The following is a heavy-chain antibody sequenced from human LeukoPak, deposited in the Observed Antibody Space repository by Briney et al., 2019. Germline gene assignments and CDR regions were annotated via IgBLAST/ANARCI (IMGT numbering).Heavy chain of an antibody. CDR1: GFTFSSYG. Sequence: GGSLRLSCAASGFTFSSYGMHWVRQAPGKGLERVAVISYDGSNKYYADSVKGRFTISRDNSKNTLYLQMNSLRAEDTAVYYCAKGMPPSLLLWFGEPQFDPWGQGTLVTVSS. J-gene: IGHJ5*02. CDR3: AKGMPPSLLLWFGEPQFDP. CDR2: ISYDGSNK. D-gene: IGHD3-10*01. V-gene: IGHV3-30*18.